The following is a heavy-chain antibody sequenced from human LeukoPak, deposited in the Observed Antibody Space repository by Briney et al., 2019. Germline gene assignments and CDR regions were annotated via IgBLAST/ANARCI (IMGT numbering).Heavy chain of an antibody. V-gene: IGHV1-69*04. CDR1: GGTFRSYA. CDR2: IIPILGIA. Sequence: SVKVSCKASGGTFRSYAISWVRQAPGQGLEWMGRIIPILGIANYAQKFQGRVTITADKSTSTAYMELSSLRSEDTAVYYCARDSIAVAGIWGIHFDYWGQGTLVTVSS. D-gene: IGHD6-19*01. J-gene: IGHJ4*02. CDR3: ARDSIAVAGIWGIHFDY.